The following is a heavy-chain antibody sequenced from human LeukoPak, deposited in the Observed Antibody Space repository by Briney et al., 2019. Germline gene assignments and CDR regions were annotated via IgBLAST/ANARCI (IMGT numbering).Heavy chain of an antibody. J-gene: IGHJ4*02. CDR3: ARHSRSDDRGVPLGYFDY. CDR2: IYYSGST. Sequence: KPSETLSLTCTVSGGSISSSSYYWGWIRQPPGKGLEWIGSIYYSGSTYYNPSLKSRVTISVDTSKNQFSLKLSSVTAADTAVYYCARHSRSDDRGVPLGYFDYWGQGTLVTVSS. V-gene: IGHV4-39*01. D-gene: IGHD3-10*01. CDR1: GGSISSSSYY.